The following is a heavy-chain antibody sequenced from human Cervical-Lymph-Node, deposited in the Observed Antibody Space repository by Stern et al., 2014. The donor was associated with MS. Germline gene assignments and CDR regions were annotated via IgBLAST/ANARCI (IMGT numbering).Heavy chain of an antibody. Sequence: VQLVESGGGVVQSGRSLRLSCAASGFTFSSYGMNWVRQAPGKGLEWVAVISYDGSNEYYADSVKGRFTISRDNSKNTLHLQMNSLRAEDTAVYYCAKDHRWGCSSTSCYIFDYWGQGTLVTVSS. CDR1: GFTFSSYG. J-gene: IGHJ4*02. CDR2: ISYDGSNE. D-gene: IGHD2-2*02. V-gene: IGHV3-30*18. CDR3: AKDHRWGCSSTSCYIFDY.